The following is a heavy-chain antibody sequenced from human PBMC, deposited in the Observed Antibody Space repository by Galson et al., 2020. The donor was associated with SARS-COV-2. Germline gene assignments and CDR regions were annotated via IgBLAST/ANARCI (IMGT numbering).Heavy chain of an antibody. CDR2: ISGSGGST. V-gene: IGHV3-23*01. D-gene: IGHD6-6*01. Sequence: GGSLRLSCAASGFTFSSYAMSWVRQAPGKGLEWVSAISGSGGSTYYADSVKGRFTISRDNSKNTLYLQMNSLRAEDTAVYYCALEYSSSSEEVPPIDYWGQGTLVTVSS. CDR3: ALEYSSSSEEVPPIDY. CDR1: GFTFSSYA. J-gene: IGHJ4*02.